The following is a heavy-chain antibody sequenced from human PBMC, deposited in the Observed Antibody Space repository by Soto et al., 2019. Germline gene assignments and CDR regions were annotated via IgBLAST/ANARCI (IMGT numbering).Heavy chain of an antibody. V-gene: IGHV3-23*01. CDR1: GFTFSSYA. J-gene: IGHJ4*02. D-gene: IGHD6-19*01. CDR3: AKDGGGAVAGTDY. Sequence: EVQLLESGGGLVQPGGSLRLSCAASGFTFSSYAMSWVRQAPGKGLEWVSAISGSGGSTYYADSVKGRFTISRDNSKNQLYLQMNSLRAEDTAVYYCAKDGGGAVAGTDYWGQGTLVTVSS. CDR2: ISGSGGST.